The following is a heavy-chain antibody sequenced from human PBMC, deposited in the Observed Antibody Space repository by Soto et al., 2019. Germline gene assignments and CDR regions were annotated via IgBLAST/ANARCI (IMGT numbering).Heavy chain of an antibody. V-gene: IGHV3-30*18. CDR3: AKDRLAMVRGAWGGFDY. J-gene: IGHJ4*02. CDR2: ISYDGSNK. D-gene: IGHD3-10*01. Sequence: QVQLVESGGGVVQPGRSLRLSCAASGFTFSSYAMHWVGQAPGKGLEGGAVISYDGSNKYYADSVKGRFTISRDNSKNTLYLQMNSLRAEDTAVYYCAKDRLAMVRGAWGGFDYWGQGTLVTVSS. CDR1: GFTFSSYA.